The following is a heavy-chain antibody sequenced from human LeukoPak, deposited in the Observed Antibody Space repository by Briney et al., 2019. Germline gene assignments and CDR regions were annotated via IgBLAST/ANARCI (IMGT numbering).Heavy chain of an antibody. D-gene: IGHD2-2*03. V-gene: IGHV1-18*04. CDR3: ASGHCSSTSCYLYYYMDV. CDR1: GGTFSSHA. CDR2: ISAYNGNT. Sequence: ASVKVSCKASGGTFSSHAIAWVRQAPGQGLEWMGWISAYNGNTNYAQKLQGRVTMTTDTSTSTAYMELRSLRSDDTAVYYCASGHCSSTSCYLYYYMDVWGKGTTVTVSS. J-gene: IGHJ6*03.